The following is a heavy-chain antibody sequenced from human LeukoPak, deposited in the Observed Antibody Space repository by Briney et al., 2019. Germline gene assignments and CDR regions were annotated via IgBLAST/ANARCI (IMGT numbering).Heavy chain of an antibody. V-gene: IGHV3-30*04. CDR3: ARDKGSGGDFDY. J-gene: IGHJ4*02. CDR1: GFSFSSSA. CDR2: ISYDGSNK. Sequence: PGGSLRLSCAASGFSFSSSAMHWVRQAPGKGLDWVAVISYDGSNKYYADSVKGRFTISRDNSKNTLYLEMNSLRAEDTAVYYCARDKGSGGDFDYWGQGTLVTVSS. D-gene: IGHD2-15*01.